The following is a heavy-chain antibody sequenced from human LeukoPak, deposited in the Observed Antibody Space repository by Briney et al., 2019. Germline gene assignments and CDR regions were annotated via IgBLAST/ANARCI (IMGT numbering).Heavy chain of an antibody. CDR2: FSAIEGNT. J-gene: IGHJ3*01. CDR3: ARELRYDNSDSGAF. CDR1: GYTFSSYG. D-gene: IGHD3-22*01. V-gene: IGHV1-18*01. Sequence: ASVKVSCSASGYTFSSYGITWVRQAPGQGLEWMGWFSAIEGNTKYAQKLLGRITMTTDTSTATAYMELKDLKSDDTAVYYCARELRYDNSDSGAFWGQGTVVTVSS.